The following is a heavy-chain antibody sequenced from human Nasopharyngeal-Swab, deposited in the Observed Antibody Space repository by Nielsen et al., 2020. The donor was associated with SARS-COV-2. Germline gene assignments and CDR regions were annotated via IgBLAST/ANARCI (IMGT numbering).Heavy chain of an antibody. CDR3: ARHGDYYDSSGYLYYFDY. V-gene: IGHV4-59*08. J-gene: IGHJ4*02. Sequence: GSLRLSCTVSGGSISSYYWSWIRQPPGKGLEWIGYIYYSGSTNYNPALKSRVTISVDTSTNQFSLKLSSVTAADTAVYYCARHGDYYDSSGYLYYFDYWGQGTLVTVSS. CDR2: IYYSGST. D-gene: IGHD3-22*01. CDR1: GGSISSYY.